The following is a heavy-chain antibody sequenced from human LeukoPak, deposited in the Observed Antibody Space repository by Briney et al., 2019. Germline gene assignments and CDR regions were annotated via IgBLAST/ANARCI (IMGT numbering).Heavy chain of an antibody. J-gene: IGHJ6*03. Sequence: SETLSLTCAGGSFSGYYWSWIRQPPGKGLEWIGRIYTSGSTNYNPSLKSRVTISVDKSKNQFSLKLSSVTAADTAVYYCARASGEGYCSSTSCTRYMDVWGKGTTVTVSS. CDR1: GSFSGYY. CDR3: ARASGEGYCSSTSCTRYMDV. D-gene: IGHD2-2*01. V-gene: IGHV4-4*07. CDR2: IYTSGST.